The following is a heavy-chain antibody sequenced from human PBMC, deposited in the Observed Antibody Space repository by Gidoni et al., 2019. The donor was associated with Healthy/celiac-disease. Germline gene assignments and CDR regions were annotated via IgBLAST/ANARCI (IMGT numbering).Heavy chain of an antibody. CDR2: IHWDDDK. V-gene: IGHV2-5*02. Sequence: QITLQESGPTLVKSTQTLPLTCHFPGFSLSTSRVGVSWVRQPPGKALDWLALIHWDDDKRYSPSLKSRLTITKDTAKNQVVLTRTNMDAVGTATYYCAHSYYDHRVYFDYWGRGTLVTVCS. D-gene: IGHD3-3*01. CDR1: GFSLSTSRVG. J-gene: IGHJ4*02. CDR3: AHSYYDHRVYFDY.